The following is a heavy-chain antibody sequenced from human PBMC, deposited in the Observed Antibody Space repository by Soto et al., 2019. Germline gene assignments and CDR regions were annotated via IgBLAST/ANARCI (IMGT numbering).Heavy chain of an antibody. CDR2: NSTYKGQT. V-gene: IGHV1-18*01. D-gene: IGHD3-9*01. J-gene: IGHJ4*02. CDR1: GYTFTNYP. CDR3: SLDSRMNYDILTGYYIPFDQ. Sequence: ASVKVSCKASGYTFTNYPISWVRQAPGQGVEGEGRNSTYKGQTKHAQKFRDRLTMTTDTSTSAAFLELRSLRSDDTVVYYCSLDSRMNYDILTGYYIPFDQWGQGTLVTVSS.